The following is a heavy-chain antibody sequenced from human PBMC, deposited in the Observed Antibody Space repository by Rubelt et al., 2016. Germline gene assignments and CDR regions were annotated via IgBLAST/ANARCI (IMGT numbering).Heavy chain of an antibody. V-gene: IGHV1-46*01. CDR3: ARELNDFDI. J-gene: IGHJ3*02. Sequence: QVQLVQSGAEVKKPGASVKVSCQASGYTFTSYYMHWVRQAPGQGLEYMGIIKPTDGGTSYVQKFQGRVTMSRDTSTSTVYMELSSLRSDDTAVYYCARELNDFDIWGQGTMVTVSS. CDR2: IKPTDGGT. CDR1: GYTFTSYY.